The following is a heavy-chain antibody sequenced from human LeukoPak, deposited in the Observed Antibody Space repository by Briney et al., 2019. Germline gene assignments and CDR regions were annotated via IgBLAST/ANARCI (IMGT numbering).Heavy chain of an antibody. Sequence: PGGSLRLSCAASGFTFSSYAVSWVRQAPGKGLEWVSAISGSGGSTYYADSVKGRFTISRDNSKNTLYLQMNSLRAEDTAVYYCAKYYCDSSGYPYFDYWGQGTLVTVSS. CDR1: GFTFSSYA. D-gene: IGHD3-22*01. V-gene: IGHV3-23*01. J-gene: IGHJ4*02. CDR3: AKYYCDSSGYPYFDY. CDR2: ISGSGGST.